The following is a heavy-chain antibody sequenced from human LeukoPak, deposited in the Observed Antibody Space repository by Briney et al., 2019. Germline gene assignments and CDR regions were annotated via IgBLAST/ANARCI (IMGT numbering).Heavy chain of an antibody. D-gene: IGHD3-22*01. Sequence: SETLSLTCTVSGGSISSSNFYWGWIRQPPGKGLEWIGSIYYSGSTYYNPSLKSRVTISVDTSKNQFSLKLSSVTAADTAVYYCARDYYDSSGYSYFDYWGQGTLVTVSS. CDR3: ARDYYDSSGYSYFDY. V-gene: IGHV4-39*07. CDR2: IYYSGST. CDR1: GGSISSSNFY. J-gene: IGHJ4*02.